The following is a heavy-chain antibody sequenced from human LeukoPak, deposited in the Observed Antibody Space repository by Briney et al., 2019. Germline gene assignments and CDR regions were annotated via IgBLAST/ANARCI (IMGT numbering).Heavy chain of an antibody. CDR2: ISNDGSRK. Sequence: GGSLRLSCAPSGFTFSRHGMPWVRQAPGKGLEWVAIISNDGSRKYYAHSVEGRFTISRDNSKNTLYLQMDSLRAEDTAVYYCARDRAWNYFDYWGQGTLVTVSS. CDR3: ARDRAWNYFDY. CDR1: GFTFSRHG. V-gene: IGHV3-30*03. D-gene: IGHD3-3*01. J-gene: IGHJ4*02.